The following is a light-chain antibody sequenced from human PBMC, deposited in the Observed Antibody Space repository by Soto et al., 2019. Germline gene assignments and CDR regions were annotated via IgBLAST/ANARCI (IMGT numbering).Light chain of an antibody. CDR1: QNIIFY. Sequence: DIQMTQSPSSLSASVGDRVTITCRASQNIIFYLNWYQLKPGKAPKLLIYAASNLQSGVPSRFSGSGSGTEFTLSISSLQPEDFATYFCQQSYTSPVYTFGQGTKLEIK. CDR2: AAS. V-gene: IGKV1-39*01. J-gene: IGKJ2*01. CDR3: QQSYTSPVYT.